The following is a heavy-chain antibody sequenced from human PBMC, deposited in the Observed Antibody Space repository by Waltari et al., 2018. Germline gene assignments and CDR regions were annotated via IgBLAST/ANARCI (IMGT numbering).Heavy chain of an antibody. Sequence: QVQLVGSGGGVVQPGRSLRMSGAGSGFTFSSNSLHWVRQAPGKGLEWVAVISYDGGDIYYADSVKGRFTISRDNSKNMLYLQMNSLRAEDTAVYHCARGTNYYDSSGRWYLDYWVQGTLVTVSS. CDR2: ISYDGGDI. V-gene: IGHV3-30*04. CDR3: ARGTNYYDSSGRWYLDY. D-gene: IGHD3-22*01. J-gene: IGHJ4*02. CDR1: GFTFSSNS.